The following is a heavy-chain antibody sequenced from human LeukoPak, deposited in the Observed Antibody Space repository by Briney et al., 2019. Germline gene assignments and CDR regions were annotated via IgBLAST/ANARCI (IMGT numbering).Heavy chain of an antibody. V-gene: IGHV5-51*01. Sequence: GESLKISCKGSGYSFTSYWIGWVRQMPGKGLEWMGIIYPGDSDTRYSPSFQGQVTISADKSISTAYLQWSSLKASDTAMYYCARLGKRLRLLWFGAASEDYWGQGTLVTVSS. J-gene: IGHJ4*02. CDR3: ARLGKRLRLLWFGAASEDY. CDR2: IYPGDSDT. CDR1: GYSFTSYW. D-gene: IGHD3-10*01.